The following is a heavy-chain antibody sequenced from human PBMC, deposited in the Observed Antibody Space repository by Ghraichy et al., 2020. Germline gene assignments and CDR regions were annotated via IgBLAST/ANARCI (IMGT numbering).Heavy chain of an antibody. CDR1: EFTFSDFS. J-gene: IGHJ3*01. D-gene: IGHD3-10*02. Sequence: ESLNISCAASEFTFSDFSMNWVRQAPGKGLEWVSAISNSGDRIFYADSVRGRFTISRDNSRNTLYLQLNSLRAEDTAIYYCAKDSNVRGDHSCLFCGFDFWGQGTMVTVSS. CDR3: AKDSNVRGDHSCLFCGFDF. CDR2: ISNSGDRI. V-gene: IGHV3-23*01.